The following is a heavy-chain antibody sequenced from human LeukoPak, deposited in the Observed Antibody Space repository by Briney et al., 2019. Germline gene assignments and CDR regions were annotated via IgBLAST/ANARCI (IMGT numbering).Heavy chain of an antibody. CDR2: IIPIFGTA. CDR1: GGTFSSYA. Sequence: ASVKVSCKASGGTFSSYAISWVRQAPGQGLEWMGGIIPIFGTATYAQKFQGRVTITADKSTSTAYMELSSLRSEDTAVYYCATRYYDILTGYYEEYYFDYWGQGTLVTVSS. V-gene: IGHV1-69*06. CDR3: ATRYYDILTGYYEEYYFDY. D-gene: IGHD3-9*01. J-gene: IGHJ4*02.